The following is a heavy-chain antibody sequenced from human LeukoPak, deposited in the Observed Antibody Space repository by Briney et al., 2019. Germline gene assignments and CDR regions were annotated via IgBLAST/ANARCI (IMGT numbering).Heavy chain of an antibody. CDR2: IHHSGST. J-gene: IGHJ4*02. CDR3: ARFGSGWWYNDY. D-gene: IGHD6-19*01. Sequence: SETLSLTCIVSDYSISSGYYWGWVRQPPGKGLEWIGSIHHSGSTYYNPSLKSRVTILVDTSKNQFSLKLSSVTAADTAVYYCARFGSGWWYNDYWGQGTLVTVSS. V-gene: IGHV4-38-2*02. CDR1: DYSISSGYY.